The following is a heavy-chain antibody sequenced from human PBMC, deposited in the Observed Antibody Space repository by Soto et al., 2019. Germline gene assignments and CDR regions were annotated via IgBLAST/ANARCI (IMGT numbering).Heavy chain of an antibody. CDR3: ARQHTYGSNFLDC. D-gene: IGHD5-18*01. CDR1: GVSLSSASYY. J-gene: IGHJ4*02. CDR2: ISHSGST. V-gene: IGHV4-31*03. Sequence: SETLSLTCTFSGVSLSSASYYLSWIRPHPGKDLEWIGYISHSGSTYYTPSLKSRVIISADTSKNQFSLNLNSVTAADTAVYYCARQHTYGSNFLDCRGQGALVTVSS.